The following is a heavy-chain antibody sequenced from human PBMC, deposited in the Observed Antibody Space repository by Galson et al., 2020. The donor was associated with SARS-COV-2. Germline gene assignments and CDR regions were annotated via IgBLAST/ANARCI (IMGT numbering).Heavy chain of an antibody. Sequence: GGSLRLSCAASGFTFSSYAMHWVRQAPGKGLEWVAVISYDGSNKYYADSVKGRFTISRDNSKNTLYLQMNSLRAEDTAVYYCARDISHGGSLPFDYWGQGTLVTVSS. CDR2: ISYDGSNK. V-gene: IGHV3-30*01. CDR1: GFTFSSYA. CDR3: ARDISHGGSLPFDY. D-gene: IGHD2-15*01. J-gene: IGHJ4*02.